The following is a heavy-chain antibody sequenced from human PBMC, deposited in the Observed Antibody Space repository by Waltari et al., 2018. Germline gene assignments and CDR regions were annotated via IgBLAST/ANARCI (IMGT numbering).Heavy chain of an antibody. CDR1: GFTFSSYA. J-gene: IGHJ4*02. Sequence: EVQLLESGGGLVKPGGSLRLSCAASGFTFSSYAMSWVRQATGKGLEWVSAISGRGGRTYYADSVKGRFTISRDNSKNTLYLQMNSLRAEDTAVYYCAKSSVLLWFGESNFDYWGQGTLVTVSS. V-gene: IGHV3-23*01. CDR3: AKSSVLLWFGESNFDY. CDR2: ISGRGGRT. D-gene: IGHD3-10*01.